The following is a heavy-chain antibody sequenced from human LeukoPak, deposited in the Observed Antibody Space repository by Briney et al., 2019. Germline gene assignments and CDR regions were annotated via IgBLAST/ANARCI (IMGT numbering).Heavy chain of an antibody. D-gene: IGHD4-17*01. Sequence: PGGSLRLSCAASGFTFSDYYMSWIRQAPGKGLEWLSHISSGSSYTSYADSVKGRFTISRDNAKNSLYLQINSLRAEDTAVYYYARVPNGDLDYWGQGTLVTVSS. V-gene: IGHV3-11*06. CDR1: GFTFSDYY. CDR3: ARVPNGDLDY. CDR2: ISSGSSYT. J-gene: IGHJ4*02.